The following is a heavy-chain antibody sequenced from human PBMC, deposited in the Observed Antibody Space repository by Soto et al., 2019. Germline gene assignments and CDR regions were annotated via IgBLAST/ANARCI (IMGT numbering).Heavy chain of an antibody. CDR1: GFTFTSYA. Sequence: PGGSLRLSCAASGFTFTSYAMSWVRQAPGKGLEWVACTSGSGDTTYYADSVKGRFTISRDNSKNTLYLQMNSLRAEDTAVYYCAKPKGHSNIDYWGQGTLVTVS. J-gene: IGHJ4*02. V-gene: IGHV3-23*01. CDR2: TSGSGDTT. D-gene: IGHD4-4*01. CDR3: AKPKGHSNIDY.